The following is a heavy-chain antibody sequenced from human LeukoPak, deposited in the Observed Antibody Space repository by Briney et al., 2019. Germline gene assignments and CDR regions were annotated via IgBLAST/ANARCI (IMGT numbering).Heavy chain of an antibody. CDR3: AKDMRAYDYNYFDK. D-gene: IGHD5-12*01. CDR1: GFTFGDYA. J-gene: IGHJ4*02. CDR2: ISWNSGKK. Sequence: GGSLRLSCAASGFTFGDYAMHWVRQAPGKGLEWVSGISWNSGKKAYEDSVKGRFTISRDDAKNSLYLQMNSLRAEDTALYYCAKDMRAYDYNYFDKWGQGTLVTVSS. V-gene: IGHV3-9*01.